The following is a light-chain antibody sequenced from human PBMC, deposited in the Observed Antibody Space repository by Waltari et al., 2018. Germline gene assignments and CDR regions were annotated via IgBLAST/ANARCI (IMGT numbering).Light chain of an antibody. J-gene: IGLJ3*02. CDR3: CSYAGSGWV. Sequence: QSALTQPRSVSGSPGQSVTISCTGTSSDVGGYNYVSWYQQHPGKAPKLIIYDVSKRPSGVPYRFSGSKSGNTASLTISGLQAEDEADYYCCSYAGSGWVFGGGTKLTVL. CDR2: DVS. V-gene: IGLV2-11*01. CDR1: SSDVGGYNY.